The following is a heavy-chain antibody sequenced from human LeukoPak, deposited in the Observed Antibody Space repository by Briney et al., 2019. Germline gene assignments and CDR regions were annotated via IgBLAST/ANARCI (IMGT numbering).Heavy chain of an antibody. Sequence: SETLSLTCTVSGGSVSSGSYYWSWIRQPPGKGLEWIGYTYYSGSTNYNPSLKSRVTISVDTSKNQFSLKLSPVTAADTAVYYCARSLGGATIDYWGQGTLVTVSS. V-gene: IGHV4-61*01. CDR2: TYYSGST. D-gene: IGHD1-26*01. J-gene: IGHJ4*02. CDR3: ARSLGGATIDY. CDR1: GGSVSSGSYY.